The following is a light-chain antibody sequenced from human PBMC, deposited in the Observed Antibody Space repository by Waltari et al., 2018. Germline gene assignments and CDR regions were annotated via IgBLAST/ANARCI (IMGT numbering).Light chain of an antibody. V-gene: IGLV1-44*01. CDR1: SSNIGGNP. J-gene: IGLJ1*01. CDR3: AAWDDSLDGYV. CDR2: SNN. Sequence: QSVPPQPPSASGTPGQRVTISCSGRSSNIGGNPVDWYQQFPGRAPKLLIYSNNQRPSGGPDRVSGPKSGTSASLAISGRQSEDEADFYCAAWDDSLDGYVFGAGTKVTVL.